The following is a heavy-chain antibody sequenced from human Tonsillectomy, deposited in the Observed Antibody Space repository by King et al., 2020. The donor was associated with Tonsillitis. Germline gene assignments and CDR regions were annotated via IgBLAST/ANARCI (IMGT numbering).Heavy chain of an antibody. V-gene: IGHV3-30*18. CDR3: AKEGDVVVSSYFYTDD. J-gene: IGHJ6*03. D-gene: IGHD2-2*01. CDR1: GFIFSSYG. Sequence: VQLVESGGGVVQPGRSLRLSCAASGFIFSSYGMHWVRQAPGKGLEWVAKISYDGSNKYHADSVKGRFTISRDNSKNTMFLQMNSLRAEDTAVYYCAKEGDVVVSSYFYTDDWGKGTTVTVSS. CDR2: ISYDGSNK.